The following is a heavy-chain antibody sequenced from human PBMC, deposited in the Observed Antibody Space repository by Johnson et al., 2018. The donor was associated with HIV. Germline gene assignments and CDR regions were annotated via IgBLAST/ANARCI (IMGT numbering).Heavy chain of an antibody. CDR1: AFTFSYYY. D-gene: IGHD1-26*01. CDR3: ARDAPDSGSYHAFDI. CDR2: ISSSGSTI. Sequence: QVQLVESAGGLLKPGGSLRLSCAASAFTFSYYYMSWIHQAPGKGLEWVSYISSSGSTIYYVDSVKGRFTISRDNAKNSLYLQMNSLRAEDTAVYYCARDAPDSGSYHAFDIWGQGTMVTVSS. V-gene: IGHV3-11*04. J-gene: IGHJ3*02.